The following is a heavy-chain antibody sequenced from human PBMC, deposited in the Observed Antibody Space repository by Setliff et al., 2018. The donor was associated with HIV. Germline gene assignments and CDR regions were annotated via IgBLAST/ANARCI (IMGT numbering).Heavy chain of an antibody. Sequence: SVKVSCKASRRTFNSHTINWVRQAPGQGLDWMGRIIPILGVANYAQRFQGKVTITADKSTSPAYMELTSLRFDDTAMYYCVRGVQSPPHYSYYYMDVWGEGTMVTVSS. V-gene: IGHV1-69*02. CDR2: IIPILGVA. CDR1: RRTFNSHT. CDR3: VRGVQSPPHYSYYYMDV. D-gene: IGHD3-3*01. J-gene: IGHJ6*03.